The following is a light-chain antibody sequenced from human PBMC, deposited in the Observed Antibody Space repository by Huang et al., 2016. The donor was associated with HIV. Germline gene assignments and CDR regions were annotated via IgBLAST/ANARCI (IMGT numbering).Light chain of an antibody. CDR1: QSVSSS. J-gene: IGKJ4*01. CDR3: QQRINLGT. Sequence: EIVLTQSPATLSLSPGERATLSCRASQSVSSSLAWDQQKPGQAPRLLIYDASNRATGIPARFSGSGSGTDFTLTISSLEPEDFAVYYCQQRINLGTFGGGTKVEIK. V-gene: IGKV3-11*01. CDR2: DAS.